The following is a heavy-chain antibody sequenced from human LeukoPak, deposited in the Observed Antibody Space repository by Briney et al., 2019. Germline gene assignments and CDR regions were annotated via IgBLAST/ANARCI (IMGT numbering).Heavy chain of an antibody. D-gene: IGHD2-8*02. Sequence: GGSLRLSCAASGFTLSNYWMHWVRQAPGEGLVWVSRVDPDGTTTNYADSVTGRFTTSRDNAKNTLYLQMHSLRAEDTALYYCTRVQAGRSGLMDVWGRGTTVTVSS. CDR3: TRVQAGRSGLMDV. CDR1: GFTLSNYW. J-gene: IGHJ6*02. V-gene: IGHV3-74*01. CDR2: VDPDGTTT.